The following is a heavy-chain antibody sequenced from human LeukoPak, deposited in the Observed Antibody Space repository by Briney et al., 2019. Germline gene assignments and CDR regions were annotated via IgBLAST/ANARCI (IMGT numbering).Heavy chain of an antibody. Sequence: PSGTLSLTCAVSGGSISSSNWWSWVRQPPGKGLEWIGEIYHSGSTNYNPSLKSRVTVSVDTSKNLFSLKLSSVTAADTAVYYCARGGADYGYYFDSWGQGTLVTVSS. CDR3: ARGGADYGYYFDS. D-gene: IGHD4-17*01. CDR1: GGSISSSNW. CDR2: IYHSGST. J-gene: IGHJ4*02. V-gene: IGHV4-4*02.